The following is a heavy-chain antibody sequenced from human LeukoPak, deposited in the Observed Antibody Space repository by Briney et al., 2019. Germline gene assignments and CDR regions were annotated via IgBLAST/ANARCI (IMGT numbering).Heavy chain of an antibody. CDR2: ISSNGGST. D-gene: IGHD2-2*01. V-gene: IGHV3-64*01. Sequence: PGGSLRLSCAASGFTFSSYAMHWVRQAPGKGLEYVSAISSNGGSTHYANSVKGRFTISRDNSKNTLYLQMGSLRAEDMAVYYCARGYCSSTSCSYYMDVWGKGTTVTVSS. J-gene: IGHJ6*03. CDR1: GFTFSSYA. CDR3: ARGYCSSTSCSYYMDV.